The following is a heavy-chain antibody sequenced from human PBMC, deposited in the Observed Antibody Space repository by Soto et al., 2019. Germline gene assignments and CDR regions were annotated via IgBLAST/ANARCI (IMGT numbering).Heavy chain of an antibody. V-gene: IGHV3-33*01. CDR1: GFTFSSYG. CDR3: ARDLNWNYGAGGLFDY. Sequence: GGSLRLSCAASGFTFSSYGMHWVRQAPGKGLEWVAVIWYDGSNKYYADSVKGRFTISRDNSKNTLYLQMNSLRAEDTAVYYCARDLNWNYGAGGLFDYWGQGTLVTVSS. D-gene: IGHD1-7*01. CDR2: IWYDGSNK. J-gene: IGHJ4*02.